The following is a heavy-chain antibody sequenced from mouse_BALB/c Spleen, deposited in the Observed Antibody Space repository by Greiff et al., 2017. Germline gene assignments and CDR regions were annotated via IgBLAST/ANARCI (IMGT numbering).Heavy chain of an antibody. Sequence: QVQLQQSGPQLVRPGASVKISCKASGYSFTSYWMHWVKQRPGQGLEWIGMIDPSDSETRLNQKFKDKATLTVDKSSSTAYMQLSSPTSEDSAVYYCARLGYEDYHGGYWGQGTTLTVSS. CDR2: IDPSDSET. J-gene: IGHJ2*01. V-gene: IGHV1S126*01. CDR1: GYSFTSYW. D-gene: IGHD1-1*01. CDR3: ARLGYEDYHGGY.